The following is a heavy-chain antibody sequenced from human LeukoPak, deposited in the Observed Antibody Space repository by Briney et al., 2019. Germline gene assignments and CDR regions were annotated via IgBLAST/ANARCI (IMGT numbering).Heavy chain of an antibody. CDR1: GFPFSSYA. CDR2: ISDSGGST. V-gene: IGHV3-64*04. Sequence: PRGSLRLSCSASGFPFSSYAMHWVRQAPGKGLEYVSAISDSGGSTYYADAVKGRFTISRDNAKNSLYLQMNGLRAEDTAVYYCARDGSGTTNFDYWGQGTLVTVSS. CDR3: ARDGSGTTNFDY. D-gene: IGHD3-10*01. J-gene: IGHJ4*02.